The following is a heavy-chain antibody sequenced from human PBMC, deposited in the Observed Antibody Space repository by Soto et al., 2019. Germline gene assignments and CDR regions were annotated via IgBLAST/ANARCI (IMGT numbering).Heavy chain of an antibody. Sequence: QVQLVQSGAEVKKPGSSVKVSCKASGGTFSSYAISWVRQAPGQGLEWMGGIIPIFGTANYAQKFQGRVTITADESTSTAYMELSSLRPEDTAVYYCARGRDIVQMGYAYYYGMAVWGQGTTVTVSS. CDR3: ARGRDIVQMGYAYYYGMAV. CDR2: IIPIFGTA. CDR1: GGTFSSYA. V-gene: IGHV1-69*12. J-gene: IGHJ6*02. D-gene: IGHD2-8*01.